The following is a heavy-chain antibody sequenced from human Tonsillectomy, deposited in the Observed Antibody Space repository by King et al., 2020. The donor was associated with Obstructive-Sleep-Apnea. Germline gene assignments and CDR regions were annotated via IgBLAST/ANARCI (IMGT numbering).Heavy chain of an antibody. Sequence: VQLVESGGGLVKPGGSLRLSCAASGFTFSNAWMSWVRQAPGKGLEWVGRIKSKTDGGTTDYAAPVKGRFTISRDDSKNTLYLQMNSLKTEDTAVYYCTTDSDYYDSSGYFSFDYWGQGTLVTVSS. V-gene: IGHV3-15*01. J-gene: IGHJ4*02. CDR2: IKSKTDGGTT. CDR3: TTDSDYYDSSGYFSFDY. D-gene: IGHD3-22*01. CDR1: GFTFSNAW.